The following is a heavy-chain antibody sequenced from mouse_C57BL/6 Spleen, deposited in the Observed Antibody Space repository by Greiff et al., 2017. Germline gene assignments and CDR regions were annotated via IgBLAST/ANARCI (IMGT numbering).Heavy chain of an antibody. CDR2: ISSGSSTI. CDR1: GFTFSDYG. Sequence: EVHLVESGGGLVKPGGSLKLSCAASGFTFSDYGMHWVRQAPEKGLEWVAYISSGSSTIYYADTVKGRFTIARDNAKNTLFLQLTSLRSEDSAMYDCARRRELGTYYFDYWGQGTTLTVSS. CDR3: ARRRELGTYYFDY. V-gene: IGHV5-17*01. J-gene: IGHJ2*01. D-gene: IGHD4-1*01.